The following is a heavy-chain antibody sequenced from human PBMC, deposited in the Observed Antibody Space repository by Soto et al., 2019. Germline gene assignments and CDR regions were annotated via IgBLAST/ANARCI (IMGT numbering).Heavy chain of an antibody. CDR1: GGSISSSSYY. V-gene: IGHV4-39*01. D-gene: IGHD6-19*01. CDR3: ARLSRGWYINAFDI. CDR2: IYYSGST. Sequence: QLLESGPGLVKPSETLSLTCTVSGGSISSSSYYWGWIRQPPGKGLEWIGSIYYSGSTYYNPSLKSRVTISVDTSKNQFSLKLSSVTAADTAVYYCARLSRGWYINAFDIWGQGTMVTVSS. J-gene: IGHJ3*02.